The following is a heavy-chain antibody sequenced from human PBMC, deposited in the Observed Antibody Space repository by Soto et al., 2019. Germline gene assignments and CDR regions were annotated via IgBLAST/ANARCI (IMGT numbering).Heavy chain of an antibody. Sequence: KQSPTLSLPCAISGDSVSSNSAAWNWIRQSPSRGLEWLGRTYYRSKWYNDYAVSVKSRITINPDTSKNQFSLQLNSVTPEDTAVYYCARVWYFDWERKYYYGMDVWGQGTTVTVSS. CDR1: GDSVSSNSAA. V-gene: IGHV6-1*01. J-gene: IGHJ6*02. CDR2: TYYRSKWYN. D-gene: IGHD3-9*01. CDR3: ARVWYFDWERKYYYGMDV.